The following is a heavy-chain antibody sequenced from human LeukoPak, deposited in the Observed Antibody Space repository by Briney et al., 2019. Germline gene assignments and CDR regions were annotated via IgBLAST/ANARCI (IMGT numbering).Heavy chain of an antibody. J-gene: IGHJ5*02. Sequence: ASVKVSCKASGYTFTRYGISWVPQAPGQGLESMGWISAYNGNTNYAQKLQGRVTMTTDSSTSTAYMELRSLRSDDTAVYYCARVRLVWFGEFIPYWFDPWGQGTLVTVSS. CDR1: GYTFTRYG. CDR2: ISAYNGNT. D-gene: IGHD3-10*01. V-gene: IGHV1-18*01. CDR3: ARVRLVWFGEFIPYWFDP.